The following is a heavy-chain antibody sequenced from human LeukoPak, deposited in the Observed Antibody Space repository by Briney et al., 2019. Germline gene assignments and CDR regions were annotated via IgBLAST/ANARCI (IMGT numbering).Heavy chain of an antibody. CDR3: ARGSTDYYFDY. V-gene: IGHV4-34*01. CDR1: GGSFSGYY. CDR2: INHSGST. Sequence: SETLSLTCAVYGGSFSGYYWSWIRQPPGKGLEWIGEINHSGSTNYNPSLKSRVTISVDTSKNQFSLKLSSVTAADTAVYYCARGSTDYYFDYWGQGTLVTVSS. J-gene: IGHJ4*02.